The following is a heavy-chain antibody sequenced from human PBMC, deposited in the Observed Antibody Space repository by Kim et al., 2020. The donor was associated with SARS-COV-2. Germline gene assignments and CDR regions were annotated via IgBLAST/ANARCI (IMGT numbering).Heavy chain of an antibody. J-gene: IGHJ6*02. Sequence: GGSLRLSCAASGFTFSSYEMNWVRQAPGKGLEWVSYISSSGSTIYYADSVKGRFTISRDNAKNSLYLQMNSLRAEDTAVYYCARVRLRWGGSYRSAYYYYGMDVWGQGTTVTVSS. CDR2: ISSSGSTI. V-gene: IGHV3-48*03. D-gene: IGHD1-26*01. CDR3: ARVRLRWGGSYRSAYYYYGMDV. CDR1: GFTFSSYE.